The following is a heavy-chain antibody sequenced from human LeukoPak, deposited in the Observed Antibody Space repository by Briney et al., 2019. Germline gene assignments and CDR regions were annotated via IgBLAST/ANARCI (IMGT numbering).Heavy chain of an antibody. D-gene: IGHD3-22*01. V-gene: IGHV1-18*01. CDR3: ASSSSGFYHMDV. CDR2: ISAYNGYT. CDR1: GYTFTSYG. J-gene: IGHJ6*03. Sequence: ASVKVSCKTSGYTFTSYGISWVRQAPGQGLEWMGWISAYNGYTNYAEKLRGRVTMTTDTFTSTAYMELRSLRSDDTAVYYCASSSSGFYHMDVWGKGTTVTVSS.